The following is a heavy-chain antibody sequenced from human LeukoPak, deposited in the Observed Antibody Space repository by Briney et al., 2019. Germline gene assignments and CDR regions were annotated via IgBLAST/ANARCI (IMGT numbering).Heavy chain of an antibody. V-gene: IGHV3-23*01. Sequence: GSLRLSCAASGFTFRSYAMSWVRQAPGKGLEWVSTISGSGGGTYYTDSVKGRFTISRDNSKNTLYLQMNSLRAEDTAVYYCAKVNWGSGYNYYDMDVWGQGTTVTVSS. D-gene: IGHD7-27*01. CDR2: ISGSGGGT. CDR3: AKVNWGSGYNYYDMDV. CDR1: GFTFRSYA. J-gene: IGHJ6*02.